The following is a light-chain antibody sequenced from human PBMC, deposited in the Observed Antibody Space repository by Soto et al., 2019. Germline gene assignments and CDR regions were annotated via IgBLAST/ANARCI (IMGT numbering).Light chain of an antibody. Sequence: DIQMTQSPSSVSASVGDRVTIACRASQGISTYLAWYQQKPGKVPKLLIYAASTLHSGVPSRFSGSGSGTDFTLTISSLQPEDVATYYCQKYNSVPLTFGGGTKVDIK. J-gene: IGKJ4*01. CDR2: AAS. V-gene: IGKV1-27*01. CDR3: QKYNSVPLT. CDR1: QGISTY.